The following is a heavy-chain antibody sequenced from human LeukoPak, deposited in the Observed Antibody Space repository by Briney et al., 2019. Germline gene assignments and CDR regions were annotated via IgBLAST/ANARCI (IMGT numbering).Heavy chain of an antibody. Sequence: GASVKVSCKASGFTFTSSAMQWVRQARGQRLEWIGWIVVGSGNTNYAQKFQERVTVTRDMSTSTAYMELSSLRSEDTAVYYCAAEHSSGWSEDDVGWGQGTLVTVSS. CDR2: IVVGSGNT. J-gene: IGHJ4*02. CDR3: AAEHSSGWSEDDVG. D-gene: IGHD6-19*01. V-gene: IGHV1-58*02. CDR1: GFTFTSSA.